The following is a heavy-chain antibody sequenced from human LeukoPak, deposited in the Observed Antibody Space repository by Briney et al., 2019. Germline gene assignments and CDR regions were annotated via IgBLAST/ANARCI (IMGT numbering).Heavy chain of an antibody. CDR1: GFTFSSYW. D-gene: IGHD5-18*01. CDR3: ARVRGAMVISDAFDI. CDR2: INSDGSST. V-gene: IGHV3-74*01. J-gene: IGHJ3*02. Sequence: QPGGSLRLSCAASGFTFSSYWMHWVRQAPGKGLVWVSRINSDGSSTSYADSVRGRFTISRDNAKNTLYLQMNSLRVEDTAVYYCARVRGAMVISDAFDIWGQGTMVTVSS.